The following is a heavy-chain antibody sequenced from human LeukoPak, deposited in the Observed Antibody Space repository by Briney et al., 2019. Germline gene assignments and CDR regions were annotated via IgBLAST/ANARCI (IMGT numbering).Heavy chain of an antibody. D-gene: IGHD6-6*01. CDR3: ARASSSEYYYYMDV. CDR1: GYTFTSYG. CDR2: ISAYNGNT. V-gene: IGHV1-18*01. Sequence: ASVKVSCKASGYTFTSYGIGWVRQAPGQGLEWMGWISAYNGNTNYAQKLQGRVTMTTDTSTSTAYMELRSLRSDDTAVYYCARASSSEYYYYMDVWGKGTTVTVSS. J-gene: IGHJ6*03.